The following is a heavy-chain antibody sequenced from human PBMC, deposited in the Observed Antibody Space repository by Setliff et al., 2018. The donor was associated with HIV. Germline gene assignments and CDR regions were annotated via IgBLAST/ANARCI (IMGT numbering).Heavy chain of an antibody. J-gene: IGHJ4*02. CDR2: VYYDGTT. Sequence: SETLSLTCTVSGGSISTKSVYWGWIRQPPGKGLEWIGSVYYDGTTSCYPSLKRRVTISVDTSKNQFSLRLNSVTAADTAVYYCARHDDEWLVPVSVKFWGQGVLVTVSS. CDR1: GGSISTKSVY. D-gene: IGHD6-19*01. V-gene: IGHV4-39*01. CDR3: ARHDDEWLVPVSVKF.